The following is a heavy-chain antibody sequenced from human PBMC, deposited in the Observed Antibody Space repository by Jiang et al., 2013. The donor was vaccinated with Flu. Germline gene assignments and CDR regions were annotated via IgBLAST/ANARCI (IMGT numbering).Heavy chain of an antibody. CDR2: ISYDGSNK. CDR3: AKDSNCGGDCYYFDY. J-gene: IGHJ4*02. Sequence: LEWVAVISYDGSNKYYAGLPXKGRFTISRDNSKNTLYLQMNSLRAEDTAVYYCAKDSNCGGDCYYFDYWGQGTLVTVSS. V-gene: IGHV3-30*18. D-gene: IGHD2-21*02.